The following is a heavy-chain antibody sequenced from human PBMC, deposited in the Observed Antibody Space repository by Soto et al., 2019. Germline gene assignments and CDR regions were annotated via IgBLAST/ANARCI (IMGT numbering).Heavy chain of an antibody. V-gene: IGHV5-51*01. CDR2: IYPGDSDT. J-gene: IGHJ6*02. Sequence: GESLKISCQGSGYSFASYWIGWVRQVPGKDPEWMGIIYPGDSDTRYSPPFQGQVTISADKSLRIAYLPWTSLKASDTGLYYGASLRPCRLGVSCNCMDCWGQGTRVTVAS. CDR3: ASLRPCRLGVSCNCMDC. CDR1: GYSFASYW. D-gene: IGHD3-3*01.